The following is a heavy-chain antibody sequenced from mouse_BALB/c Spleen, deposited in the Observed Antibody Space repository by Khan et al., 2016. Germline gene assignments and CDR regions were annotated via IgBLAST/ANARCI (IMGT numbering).Heavy chain of an antibody. J-gene: IGHJ2*01. CDR1: GFDFSRYW. CDR3: ARLHYYGYMND. V-gene: IGHV4-1*02. CDR2: INPDSSTI. D-gene: IGHD1-2*01. Sequence: EVKLLESGGGLVQPGGSLKLSCAASGFDFSRYWMSWVRQAPGKGLEWIGEINPDSSTIKYTPSLKDKFIISRDNAKNTLYLQMSNVRSEDTAIYCCARLHYYGYMNDWGQGTTLTVSS.